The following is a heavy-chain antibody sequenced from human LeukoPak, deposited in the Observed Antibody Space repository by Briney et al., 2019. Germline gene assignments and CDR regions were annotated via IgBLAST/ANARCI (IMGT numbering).Heavy chain of an antibody. V-gene: IGHV1-46*01. CDR1: GYTFTSYY. CDR2: INPSGGST. CDR3: ARDGTITFGGVIVIDY. J-gene: IGHJ4*02. D-gene: IGHD3-16*02. Sequence: GASVKVSCKASGYTFTSYYMHWVRQARGQGLEWMGIINPSGGSTSYAQKFQGRVTMTRDTSTSTVYMELSSLRSEDTAVYYCARDGTITFGGVIVIDYWGQGTLVTVSS.